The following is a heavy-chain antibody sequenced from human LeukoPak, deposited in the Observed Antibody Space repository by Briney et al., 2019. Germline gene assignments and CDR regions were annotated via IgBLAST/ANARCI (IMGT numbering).Heavy chain of an antibody. D-gene: IGHD3-10*01. Sequence: QPGGSLRLSCAASEFTFSNYEMNWVRQAPGKGLEWVSYISRIGTTIYHADSVKGRFTISRDNAKNSLFLRMNSLRAEDTAVYYCAREVRGIITRDDAFDIWGQGTMVTVSS. CDR3: AREVRGIITRDDAFDI. J-gene: IGHJ3*02. CDR1: EFTFSNYE. V-gene: IGHV3-48*03. CDR2: ISRIGTTI.